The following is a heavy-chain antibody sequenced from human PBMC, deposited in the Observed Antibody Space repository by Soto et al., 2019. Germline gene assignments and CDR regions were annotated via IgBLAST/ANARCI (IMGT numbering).Heavy chain of an antibody. CDR3: AKVDDWNKARSFDR. CDR2: ISGNSGFT. V-gene: IGHV3-23*01. D-gene: IGHD1-1*01. CDR1: GFTFDNYV. J-gene: IGHJ5*02. Sequence: EVQLLESGGGLVQPGGSLRVSCVASGFTFDNYVMTWVRQAPGKGLEWVSAISGNSGFTWYADSVKGRFTLSRDNFKNTLSLEMNNLRAEDTAVYFCAKVDDWNKARSFDRCGQGTLVTVSS.